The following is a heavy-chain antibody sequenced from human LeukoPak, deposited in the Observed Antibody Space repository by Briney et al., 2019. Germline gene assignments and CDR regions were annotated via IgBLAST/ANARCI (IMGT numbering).Heavy chain of an antibody. CDR3: AKDGGITIFGVVIPFDY. V-gene: IGHV3-23*01. J-gene: IGHJ4*02. CDR2: ISGSGGST. D-gene: IGHD3-3*01. Sequence: PGGSLRLSCAASGFTFSSYAMSWVRQAPGKGLEWVSAISGSGGSTYYADSVKGRFTISRDNSKNTLYLQMNSLRAEGTAVYYCAKDGGITIFGVVIPFDYWGQGTLVTVSS. CDR1: GFTFSSYA.